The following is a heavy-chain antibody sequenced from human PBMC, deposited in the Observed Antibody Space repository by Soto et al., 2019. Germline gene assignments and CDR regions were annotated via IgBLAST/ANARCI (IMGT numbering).Heavy chain of an antibody. CDR3: ARDPGIAVANWFDP. J-gene: IGHJ5*02. D-gene: IGHD6-19*01. V-gene: IGHV1-2*02. Sequence: QVQLVQSGAEVKKPVASVKVSCKASGYTFTDYYMHWVRQAPGQGLEWMGWINPNSGGTNYAQKFQGRVTMTRDTSINTAYMELSRLRSDDTAVYYCARDPGIAVANWFDPWGQGTLVTVSS. CDR2: INPNSGGT. CDR1: GYTFTDYY.